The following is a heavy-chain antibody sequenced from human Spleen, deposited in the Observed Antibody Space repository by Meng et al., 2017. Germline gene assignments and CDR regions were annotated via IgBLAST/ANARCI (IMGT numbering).Heavy chain of an antibody. D-gene: IGHD3-10*01. CDR1: GYTFAGYY. CDR2: INPNSGGT. V-gene: IGHV1-2*06. CDR3: ARVSGINLRYFDL. J-gene: IGHJ2*01. Sequence: QVVQSGSELRQPGASVKVCSKASGYTFAGYYLHWVRQAPGQGLEWMGRINPNSGGTNYAQKFQGRVTMTRDTSISTAYMELSRLRSDDTAVYYCARVSGINLRYFDLWGRGTLVTVSS.